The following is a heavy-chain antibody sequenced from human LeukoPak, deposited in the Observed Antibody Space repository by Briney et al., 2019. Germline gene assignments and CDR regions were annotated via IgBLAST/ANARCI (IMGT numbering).Heavy chain of an antibody. D-gene: IGHD5/OR15-5a*01. CDR1: GFTFSRYA. J-gene: IGHJ4*02. V-gene: IGHV3-23*01. CDR3: ANAGWEVSSSYHTYYFAS. CDR2: ISASGTNT. Sequence: LTGGSLRLSCSASGFTFSRYAMGWVRQAPGKGLEWVSAISASGTNTHYADSVKGRFTISRDSSKNTLDLQLNSLRAEDTALFYCANAGWEVSSSYHTYYFASWGQGTLVTVSS.